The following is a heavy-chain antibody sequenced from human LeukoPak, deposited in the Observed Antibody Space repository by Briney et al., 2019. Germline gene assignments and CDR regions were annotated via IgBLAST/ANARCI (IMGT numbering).Heavy chain of an antibody. J-gene: IGHJ4*02. CDR3: ARVGGSYYLALHY. CDR1: GFTFSSLG. CDR2: ISWSGGST. V-gene: IGHV3-23*01. D-gene: IGHD1-26*01. Sequence: PGGSVTLFCAPSGFTFSSLGMSWARQPPGKGVEWVSAISWSGGSTYYAPSVTGRFTSSRDNSKNTLYLQMHSLRAEDTAVYYCARVGGSYYLALHYWGQGTLVTVSS.